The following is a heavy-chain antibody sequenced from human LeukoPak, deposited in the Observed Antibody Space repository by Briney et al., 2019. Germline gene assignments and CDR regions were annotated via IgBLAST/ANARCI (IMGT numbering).Heavy chain of an antibody. J-gene: IGHJ4*02. Sequence: GGSLRLSCAASGFTFSSYEMNWVRQAPGKGLEWVAGIFDDGSNKYYADSVRGRFTISRGNSKNTLNLQMNSLRAEDTAVYYCAKDLARYGSGTHGDYWGQGTLVTVSS. CDR3: AKDLARYGSGTHGDY. V-gene: IGHV3-33*03. D-gene: IGHD3-10*01. CDR2: IFDDGSNK. CDR1: GFTFSSYE.